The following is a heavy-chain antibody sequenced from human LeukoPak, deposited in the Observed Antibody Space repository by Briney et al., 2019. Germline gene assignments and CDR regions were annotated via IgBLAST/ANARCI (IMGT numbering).Heavy chain of an antibody. D-gene: IGHD4-17*01. J-gene: IGHJ1*01. CDR3: ARDWYGDYGYFQH. Sequence: REASVKVSCKASGYTFTSYYMHWVRQAPGQGLEWMGIINPSGGSTNYAQKFQGRVTITADKSTSTAYMELSSLRSEDTAVYYCARDWYGDYGYFQHWGQGTLVTVSS. CDR2: INPSGGST. V-gene: IGHV1-46*01. CDR1: GYTFTSYY.